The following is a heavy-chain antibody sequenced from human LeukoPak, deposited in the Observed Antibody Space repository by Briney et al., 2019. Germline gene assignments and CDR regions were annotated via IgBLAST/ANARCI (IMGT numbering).Heavy chain of an antibody. CDR3: AKNRAGGPVTTDYFDY. CDR2: ISSSSSYI. V-gene: IGHV3-21*01. J-gene: IGHJ4*02. CDR1: GFTFSSYS. D-gene: IGHD4-17*01. Sequence: GGSLRLSCAASGFTFSSYSMNWVRQAPGKGLEWVSSISSSSSYIYYADSVKGRFTISRDNAKNSLYLEMNSLRAEDTAVYYCAKNRAGGPVTTDYFDYWGQGILVTVSS.